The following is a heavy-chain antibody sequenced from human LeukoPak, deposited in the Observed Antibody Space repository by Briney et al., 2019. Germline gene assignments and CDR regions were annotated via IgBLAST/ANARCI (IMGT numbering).Heavy chain of an antibody. CDR3: ARHNYYHFWSTLNWFDP. Sequence: SETLSLTCTIFGSSISDNYYWGWIRRPPGKGLEWIGRVYHSGSTYYNPSLKSRVTLSVDTSNNHFSLKLRSVTAADTAVYYCARHNYYHFWSTLNWFDPWGQGTLVTVSS. V-gene: IGHV4-38-2*02. CDR2: VYHSGST. CDR1: GSSISDNYY. D-gene: IGHD3-3*01. J-gene: IGHJ5*02.